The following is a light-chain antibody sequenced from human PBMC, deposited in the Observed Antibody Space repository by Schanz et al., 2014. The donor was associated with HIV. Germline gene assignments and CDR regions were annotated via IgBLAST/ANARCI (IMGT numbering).Light chain of an antibody. CDR1: SSNIGAGYD. CDR3: ISYAGSNTWV. J-gene: IGLJ3*02. CDR2: GNT. Sequence: QSVLTQPPSVSGAPGQRGTVSCTGSSSNIGAGYDVHWSHHRPGSAPKLLLYGNTNRPAGVPDRFSGSKSGTSASLAITGLQAEDEADYYCISYAGSNTWVFGGGTKLTVL. V-gene: IGLV1-40*01.